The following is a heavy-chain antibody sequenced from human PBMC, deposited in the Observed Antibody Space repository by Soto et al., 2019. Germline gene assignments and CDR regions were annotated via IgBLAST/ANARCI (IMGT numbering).Heavy chain of an antibody. CDR3: AAEVGFGPLFDY. V-gene: IGHV4-31*03. CDR1: GGSISSGGYY. CDR2: IYYSGST. Sequence: QVQLQESGPGLVKPSQTLSLTCTVSGGSISSGGYYWSWIRQHPGKGLEWIGYIYYSGSTYYNPSRKNRVTIAVDTSKNPFSLKLSSVTAADTAVYYCAAEVGFGPLFDYWGQGTLVTVSS. D-gene: IGHD3-3*01. J-gene: IGHJ4*02.